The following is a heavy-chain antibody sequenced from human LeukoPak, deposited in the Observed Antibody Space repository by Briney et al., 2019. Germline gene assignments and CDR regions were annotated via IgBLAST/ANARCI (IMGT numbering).Heavy chain of an antibody. CDR1: GFTFSSYA. Sequence: PGGSLRLSCAASGFTFSSYAMHWVRQAPGKGLEWVAVISYDGSNKYYADSVKGRFTISRDNSKNTLYLQMNSLRAEDTAVYYCARDMAGLYSSGWYGGNDYWGQGTLVTVSS. CDR2: ISYDGSNK. V-gene: IGHV3-30*04. CDR3: ARDMAGLYSSGWYGGNDY. J-gene: IGHJ4*02. D-gene: IGHD6-19*01.